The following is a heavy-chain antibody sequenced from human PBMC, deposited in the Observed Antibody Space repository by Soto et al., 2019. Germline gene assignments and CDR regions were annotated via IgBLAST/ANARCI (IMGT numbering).Heavy chain of an antibody. CDR2: ISWNSGSI. CDR3: AKSYDFWSGYLDAFDI. J-gene: IGHJ3*02. V-gene: IGHV3-9*01. CDR1: GFTFSSYA. D-gene: IGHD3-3*01. Sequence: PGGSLRLSCAASGFTFSSYAMRWVRQAPGKGLEWFSVISWNSGSIVYADSVKGRFTISRDNAKNSLYLQMNSLRAEDTALYYCAKSYDFWSGYLDAFDIWGQGTMVTVSS.